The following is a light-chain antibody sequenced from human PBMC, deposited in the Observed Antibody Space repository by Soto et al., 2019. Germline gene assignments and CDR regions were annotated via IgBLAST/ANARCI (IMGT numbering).Light chain of an antibody. CDR3: SSDTTSATGV. V-gene: IGLV2-14*01. CDR1: GSDIGVYNY. Sequence: QSALTQPASVSGSPGQSITISCTGTGSDIGVYNYVSWYQHHPGKAPQLIIYEATDRPSGVSDRFSGSKSGNTASLTISGLQAEDEADYYCSSDTTSATGVFGGGTKLTVL. J-gene: IGLJ3*02. CDR2: EAT.